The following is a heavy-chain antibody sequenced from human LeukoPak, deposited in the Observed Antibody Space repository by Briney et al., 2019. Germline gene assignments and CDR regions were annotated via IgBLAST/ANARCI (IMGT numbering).Heavy chain of an antibody. CDR1: GFTFSSYS. J-gene: IGHJ1*01. V-gene: IGHV3-21*01. CDR3: ARDRNDFWSGYFQH. CDR2: ISSSSSYI. D-gene: IGHD3-3*01. Sequence: GSLRLSCAASGFTFSSYSMNWVRQAPGKGLEGVSSISSSSSYIYYADSVKGRFTISRDNAKNSLYLQMNSLRAEDTAVYYCARDRNDFWSGYFQHWGQGTLVTVSS.